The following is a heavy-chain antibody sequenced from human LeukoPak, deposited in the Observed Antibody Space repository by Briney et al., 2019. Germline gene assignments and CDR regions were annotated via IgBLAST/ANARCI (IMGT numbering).Heavy chain of an antibody. V-gene: IGHV3-30*03. CDR1: GFTFSNYW. D-gene: IGHD1-26*01. CDR2: ISYDGGNK. J-gene: IGHJ4*02. Sequence: GGSLRLSCAASGFTFSNYWMSWVRQAPGRGLEWVAVISYDGGNKYYADSVKGRFTISRDNSKNTLYLQMNSLRAEDTAVYYCARDRSRYSGSYGYWGQGTLVTVSS. CDR3: ARDRSRYSGSYGY.